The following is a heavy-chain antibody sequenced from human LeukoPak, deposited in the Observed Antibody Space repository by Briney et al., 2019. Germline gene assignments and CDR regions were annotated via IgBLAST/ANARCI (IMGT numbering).Heavy chain of an antibody. CDR3: ARGPPYYDFWSGYSN. V-gene: IGHV4-30-4*01. CDR1: GGSISSGDYY. J-gene: IGHJ4*02. D-gene: IGHD3-3*01. CDR2: IYHSGST. Sequence: SETLSLTCTVSGGSISSGDYYWSWIRQPPGKGLEWIGYIYHSGSTYYNPSLKSRVTISVDRSKNQFSLNLSSVTAADTAVYYCARGPPYYDFWSGYSNWGQGTLVTVSS.